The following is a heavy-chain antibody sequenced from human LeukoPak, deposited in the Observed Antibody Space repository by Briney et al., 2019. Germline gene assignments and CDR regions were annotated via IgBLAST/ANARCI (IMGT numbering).Heavy chain of an antibody. CDR2: IIPILGIA. D-gene: IGHD6-13*01. CDR3: ARPSSIRIAAAGEGGMVV. J-gene: IGHJ6*02. CDR1: GGTFSSYA. V-gene: IGHV1-69*04. Sequence: SVKVSCKASGGTFSSYAISWVRQAPGQGLEWMGRIIPILGIANYAQKFQGRVTITADKSTSTAYMELSSLRSEDTAVYYCARPSSIRIAAAGEGGMVVWGQGTTVTVSS.